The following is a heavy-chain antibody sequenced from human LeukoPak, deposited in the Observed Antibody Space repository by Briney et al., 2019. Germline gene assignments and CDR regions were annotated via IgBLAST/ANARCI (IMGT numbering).Heavy chain of an antibody. CDR2: IFYSGST. J-gene: IGHJ6*02. D-gene: IGHD3-22*01. CDR1: DVSISSYY. Sequence: PSETLSLTCTVSDVSISSYYWNWIRQPPGKGLEWIGYIFYSGSTNYSPSLKSRVTISVDTSKNQFSLKLNSVTAADTAVYYCARETYYDSSGSPSPRGMDVWGQGTTVTVSS. CDR3: ARETYYDSSGSPSPRGMDV. V-gene: IGHV4-59*01.